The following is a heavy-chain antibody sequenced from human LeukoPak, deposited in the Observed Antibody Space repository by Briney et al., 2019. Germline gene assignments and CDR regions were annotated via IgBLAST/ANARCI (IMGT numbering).Heavy chain of an antibody. V-gene: IGHV1-69*13. CDR3: ARGSGSHSDAFYI. J-gene: IGHJ3*02. D-gene: IGHD1-26*01. Sequence: ASVKVSCKASGGTFTSYAISWVRQAPGQGLEWMGGIIPIFGTANYAQKFQGRVTITADESTSTAYMELSSLRSEDTAVYYCARGSGSHSDAFYIWGQGTMVTVSS. CDR1: GGTFTSYA. CDR2: IIPIFGTA.